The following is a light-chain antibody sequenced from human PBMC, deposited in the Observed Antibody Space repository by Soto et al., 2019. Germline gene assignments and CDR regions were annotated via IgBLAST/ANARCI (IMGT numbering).Light chain of an antibody. J-gene: IGKJ1*01. CDR1: QDISNY. CDR2: TAS. CDR3: QKYNSAPWT. V-gene: IGKV1-27*01. Sequence: DIQMTQSPSSLSASVGDRVTITCRASQDISNYLVWYQQKPGKVPQLLIYTASTLQSGVPSRFSGSGSGTDFTLTITNLQPEDVGTYYCQKYNSAPWTFGQGTKVDIK.